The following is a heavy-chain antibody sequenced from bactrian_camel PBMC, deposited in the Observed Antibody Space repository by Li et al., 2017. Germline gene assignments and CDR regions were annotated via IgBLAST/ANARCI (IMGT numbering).Heavy chain of an antibody. CDR3: NTRGAGCVWTAGDRRFQPGPLGS. CDR2: IAYDGWVS. Sequence: VQLVESGGGLVQPGGSLRLSCSASGFQFADYPMSWVRQAPGKGLEWVAQIAYDGWVSRYHDSAKGRFTISRDNAKNMLYLQMNSLKPEDTAMYRCNTRGAGCVWTAGDRRFQPGPLGSWGQGTQVTVS. D-gene: IGHD2*01. J-gene: IGHJ4*01. V-gene: IGHV3S42*01. CDR1: GFQFADYP.